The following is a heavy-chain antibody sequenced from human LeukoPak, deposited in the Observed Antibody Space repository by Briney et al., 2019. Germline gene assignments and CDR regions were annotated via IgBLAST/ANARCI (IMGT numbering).Heavy chain of an antibody. J-gene: IGHJ6*02. CDR2: INHSGST. CDR3: ARVRMTQYYYYGMDV. D-gene: IGHD2-15*01. CDR1: GGSFSGYY. Sequence: SETLSLTCAVYGGSFSGYYWSWIRQPPGKGLEWIGEINHSGSTNYNPSLKSRVTISVDTSKNQFSLKLSSVTAADTAVYYCARVRMTQYYYYGMDVWGQGTTVTVSS. V-gene: IGHV4-34*01.